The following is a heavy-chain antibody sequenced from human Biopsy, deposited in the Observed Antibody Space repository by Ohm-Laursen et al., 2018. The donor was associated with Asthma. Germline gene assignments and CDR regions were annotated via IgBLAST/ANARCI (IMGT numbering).Heavy chain of an antibody. CDR2: MYYSGSA. D-gene: IGHD7-27*01. Sequence: SETLSLTCCVSGGAIRTSGYYWGWIRQPPGKGLEWIGSMYYSGSAYYNPSLKSRVTISVDTSKNQFSLNLSSVTAADTAVYYCARWGSFGFDYWGQGTLVTVSS. CDR3: ARWGSFGFDY. J-gene: IGHJ4*02. V-gene: IGHV4-39*07. CDR1: GGAIRTSGYY.